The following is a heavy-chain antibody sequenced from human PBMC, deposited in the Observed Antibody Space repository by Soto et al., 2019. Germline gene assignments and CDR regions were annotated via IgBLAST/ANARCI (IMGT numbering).Heavy chain of an antibody. Sequence: QVQLVQSGAEVKKPGSSVTVSCKASGGTFSSYTISWVRQAPGQGLEWMGRIIPILGIANYAQKFQGRVTITADKSTSTAYMELSSLRSEDTAVYYCARRVDTADFDYWAQGTLVTVSS. V-gene: IGHV1-69*02. J-gene: IGHJ4*02. CDR1: GGTFSSYT. D-gene: IGHD5-18*01. CDR3: ARRVDTADFDY. CDR2: IIPILGIA.